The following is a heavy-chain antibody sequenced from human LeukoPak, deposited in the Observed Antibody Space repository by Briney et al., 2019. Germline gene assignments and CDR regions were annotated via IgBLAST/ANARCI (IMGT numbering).Heavy chain of an antibody. D-gene: IGHD2-2*01. V-gene: IGHV3-48*01. Sequence: PGGSLRLSCAASGFTFSSYSMNWVRQAPGKGLEWVSYISSSSSTIYYADSVKGRFTISRDNSKNTLYLQMNSLRAEDTAVYYCAKEGCSSTSCFYYFDYWGQGTLVTVSS. CDR3: AKEGCSSTSCFYYFDY. CDR1: GFTFSSYS. J-gene: IGHJ4*02. CDR2: ISSSSSTI.